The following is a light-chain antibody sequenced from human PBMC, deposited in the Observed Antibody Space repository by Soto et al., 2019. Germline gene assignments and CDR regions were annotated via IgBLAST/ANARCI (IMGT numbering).Light chain of an antibody. CDR3: QQYNKWPPWT. Sequence: EIVMTQSPATLSVSPGERATLSGRASQSVSGNLAWYQQKPGQAPRLLIYGASTRATGIPARFSGSGYGTEFTLTISSLQSEDFAVYYCQQYNKWPPWTFGQGTKVEIK. J-gene: IGKJ1*01. CDR1: QSVSGN. V-gene: IGKV3-15*01. CDR2: GAS.